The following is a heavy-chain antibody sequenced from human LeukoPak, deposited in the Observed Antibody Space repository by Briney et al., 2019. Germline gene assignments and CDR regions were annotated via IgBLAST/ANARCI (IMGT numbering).Heavy chain of an antibody. J-gene: IGHJ4*02. CDR2: IYHSGST. V-gene: IGHV4-39*07. CDR1: GGSISSSSYY. D-gene: IGHD5-24*01. Sequence: PSETLPLTCTVSGGSISSSSYYWGWIRQPPGKGLEWIGSIYHSGSTYYNPSLKSRVTISVDTSKNQFSLKLSSVTAADTAVYYCARARLDGYNSCLDYWGQGTLVTVSS. CDR3: ARARLDGYNSCLDY.